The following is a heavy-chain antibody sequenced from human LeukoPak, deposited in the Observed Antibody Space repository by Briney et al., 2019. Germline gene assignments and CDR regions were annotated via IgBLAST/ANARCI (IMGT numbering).Heavy chain of an antibody. CDR1: GGSISTSSYF. D-gene: IGHD6-13*01. Sequence: SETLSLTCTVSGGSISTSSYFWGWIRQPPGKGLEWIGSIYYSGSTYYNPSLKSRVKILLDMSKNQLSLKLSSVTAADTAVYYCASLPSSSWSSLPSSSWLEGDIWGQGTMVTVSS. V-gene: IGHV4-39*07. J-gene: IGHJ3*02. CDR2: IYYSGST. CDR3: ASLPSSSWSSLPSSSWLEGDI.